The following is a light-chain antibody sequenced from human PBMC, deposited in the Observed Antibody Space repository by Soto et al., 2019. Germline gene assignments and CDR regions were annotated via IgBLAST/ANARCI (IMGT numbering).Light chain of an antibody. V-gene: IGLV1-51*01. J-gene: IGLJ2*01. CDR2: DNN. CDR1: TSNIGNSY. Sequence: QSVLTQPPSVSAAPGQKVTISCSGSTSNIGNSYVSWYQQLPGTAPKLLIYDNNKRPSGIPDRFSGSKSGTSATLGITGLQTGDEADYNCRTGVSSLSAVVFGGGTKLTAL. CDR3: RTGVSSLSAVV.